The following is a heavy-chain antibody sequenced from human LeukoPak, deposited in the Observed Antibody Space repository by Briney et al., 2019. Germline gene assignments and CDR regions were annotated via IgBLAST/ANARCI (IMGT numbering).Heavy chain of an antibody. Sequence: SETLSLTCTVSGGSISSYYWSWIRQPPGKGLEWIGYIYYSGSTYYNPSLKSRVTISVDTSKNQFSLKLSSVTAADTAVYYCARKSHIVVVTAIPSDAFDIWGQGTMVTVSS. CDR1: GGSISSYY. CDR2: IYYSGST. J-gene: IGHJ3*02. D-gene: IGHD2-21*02. V-gene: IGHV4-59*06. CDR3: ARKSHIVVVTAIPSDAFDI.